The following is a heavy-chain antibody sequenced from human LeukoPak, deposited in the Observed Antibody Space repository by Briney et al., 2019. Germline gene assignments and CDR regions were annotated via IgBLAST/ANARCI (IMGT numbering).Heavy chain of an antibody. CDR3: ARAASGYSGYEDY. CDR2: IIPILGIA. V-gene: IGHV1-69*04. CDR1: GGTFSSYA. Sequence: ASVKVSCKASGGTFSSYAISWVRQAPGQGLEWMGRIIPILGIANYAQKFQGRVTITADKSTSTAYMELSSLRSEDTAVYYCARAASGYSGYEDYWGQGTLVTVSS. D-gene: IGHD5-12*01. J-gene: IGHJ4*02.